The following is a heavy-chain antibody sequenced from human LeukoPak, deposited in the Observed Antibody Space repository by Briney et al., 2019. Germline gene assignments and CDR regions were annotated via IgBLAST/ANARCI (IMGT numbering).Heavy chain of an antibody. J-gene: IGHJ4*02. CDR2: ISTAGST. Sequence: PSETLSLTCTVAGGSISTYYWSWVRQPAGKGRESMGHISTAGSTNYNPSLKNRVTMSVDTSKNQFSLKLSSVTAADTAVYYCARVRYSDSSVLTRKRSYYFEYWGQGTLVTVSS. V-gene: IGHV4-4*07. CDR1: GGSISTYY. D-gene: IGHD3-22*01. CDR3: ARVRYSDSSVLTRKRSYYFEY.